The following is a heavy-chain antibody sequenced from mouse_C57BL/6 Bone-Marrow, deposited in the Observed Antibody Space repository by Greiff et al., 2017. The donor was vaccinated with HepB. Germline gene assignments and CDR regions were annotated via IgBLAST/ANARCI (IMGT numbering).Heavy chain of an antibody. Sequence: EVKVVESEGGLVQPGRSMKLSCTASGFTFSDYYMAWVRQVPEKGLEWVANINYDGSSTYYLDSLKSRFIISRDNAKNILYLQMSSLKSEDTATYYCARGGTTVVPYFDYWGQGTTLTVSS. CDR2: INYDGSST. D-gene: IGHD1-1*01. V-gene: IGHV5-16*01. J-gene: IGHJ2*01. CDR1: GFTFSDYY. CDR3: ARGGTTVVPYFDY.